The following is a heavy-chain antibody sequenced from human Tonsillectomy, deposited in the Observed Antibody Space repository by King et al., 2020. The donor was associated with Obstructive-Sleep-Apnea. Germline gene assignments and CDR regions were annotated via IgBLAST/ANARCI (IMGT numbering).Heavy chain of an antibody. CDR1: GGSTSSGGFS. J-gene: IGHJ3*02. V-gene: IGHV4-30-2*01. D-gene: IGHD2-2*01. CDR2: IYHSGHT. Sequence: QLQESGSGLVKPSQTLSLTCAVSGGSTSSGGFSWSWIRQPPGKGLEWIGYIYHSGHTYYNPSVKSRVTMSVDRSKNQFSLRLSSVTAADTAAYYCARAYCSSTNCQPDAFDIWGQGTMVTVSS. CDR3: ARAYCSSTNCQPDAFDI.